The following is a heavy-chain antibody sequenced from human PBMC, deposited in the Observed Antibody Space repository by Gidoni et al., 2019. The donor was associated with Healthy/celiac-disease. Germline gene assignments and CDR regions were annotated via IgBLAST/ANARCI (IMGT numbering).Heavy chain of an antibody. CDR2: ISGSGGST. V-gene: IGHV3-23*01. J-gene: IGHJ4*02. CDR1: GFTFSSYA. D-gene: IGHD6-13*01. Sequence: EVQLLESGGGLVQPGGSLRRSCAASGFTFSSYAMSWVRQAPGKGLEWVSAISGSGGSTYYADSVKGRFTISRDNSKNTLYLQMNSLRAEDTAVYYCAKDLLGAAAGTREQTVGYWGQGTLVTVSS. CDR3: AKDLLGAAAGTREQTVGY.